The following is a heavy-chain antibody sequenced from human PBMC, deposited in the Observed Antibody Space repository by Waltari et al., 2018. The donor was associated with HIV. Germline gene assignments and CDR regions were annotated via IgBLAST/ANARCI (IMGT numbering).Heavy chain of an antibody. Sequence: QVQLQESGPGLVKPSETLSLTCTVSGYSISSGYYWGWIRQPPGKGLEWIGSIYNSGSTYYNPSCKSRVTISVDTSKIQFSLKLSSVTAADTAVDYCARGGAQWLGTFDIWGQGTMVTVSS. D-gene: IGHD6-19*01. J-gene: IGHJ3*02. V-gene: IGHV4-38-2*02. CDR3: ARGGAQWLGTFDI. CDR1: GYSISSGYY. CDR2: IYNSGST.